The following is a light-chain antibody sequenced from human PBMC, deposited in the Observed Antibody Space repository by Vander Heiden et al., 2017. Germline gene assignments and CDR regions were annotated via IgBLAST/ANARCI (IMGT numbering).Light chain of an antibody. CDR3: QQSYSSPYT. CDR1: HYFSTY. CDR2: DAS. J-gene: IGKJ2*01. Sequence: DIQVTQSPSSLSASVGGTVSITCRAGHYFSTYLNWYQQKPGKAPKLLIFDASSLQSGVPSRLSGSGSGTDFTLTISSLQPEDFATYFCQQSYSSPYTFGQGTKLEIK. V-gene: IGKV1-39*01.